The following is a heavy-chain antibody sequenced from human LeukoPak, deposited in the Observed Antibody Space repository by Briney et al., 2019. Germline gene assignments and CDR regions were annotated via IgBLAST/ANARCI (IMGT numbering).Heavy chain of an antibody. CDR1: GYTFTSYY. J-gene: IGHJ4*02. D-gene: IGHD3-10*01. CDR2: INPSGGST. V-gene: IGHV1-46*01. CDR3: ATPQLLWFGELNY. Sequence: ASVKVSCKASGYTFTSYYMHWVRQAPGQGLEWMGIINPSGGSTSYAQKFQGRVTMTRDTSTSTVYMELSSLRSEDMAVYYCATPQLLWFGELNYWGQGTLVTVSS.